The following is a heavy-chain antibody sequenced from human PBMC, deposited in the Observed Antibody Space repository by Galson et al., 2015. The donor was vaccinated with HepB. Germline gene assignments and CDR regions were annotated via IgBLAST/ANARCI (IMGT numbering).Heavy chain of an antibody. D-gene: IGHD2-15*01. J-gene: IGHJ6*02. V-gene: IGHV3-7*01. CDR3: AGPRGRYCSGGSCSSRSYYYYYGMDV. Sequence: SLRLSCAASGFTFSCYWMSWVRQAPGKGLEWVANIKQDGSEKYYVDSVKGRFTISRDNAKNSLYLQMNSLRAEDTAVYYCAGPRGRYCSGGSCSSRSYYYYYGMDVWGQGTTVTVSS. CDR1: GFTFSCYW. CDR2: IKQDGSEK.